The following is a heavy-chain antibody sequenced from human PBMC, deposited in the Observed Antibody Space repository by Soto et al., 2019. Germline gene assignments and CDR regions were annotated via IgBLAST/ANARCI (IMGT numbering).Heavy chain of an antibody. CDR3: ASNSGYSYGCDY. J-gene: IGHJ4*02. D-gene: IGHD5-18*01. CDR2: INHSGST. V-gene: IGHV4-34*01. CDR1: GGSFSGYY. Sequence: QVQLQQWGAGLLKPSETLSLTCAVYGGSFSGYYWSWIRQPPGKGLEWIGEINHSGSTNYNPSLKGRVTISVDTSKNQFALKLSSVTAADTAVYYCASNSGYSYGCDYWGQGTLVTVSS.